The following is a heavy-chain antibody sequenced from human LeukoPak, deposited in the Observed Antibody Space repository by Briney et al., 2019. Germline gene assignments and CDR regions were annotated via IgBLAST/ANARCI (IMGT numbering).Heavy chain of an antibody. Sequence: SETLSLTCTVSGGSISSYYWSWIRQPPGKGLEWIGYIYYSGSTNYNPSLKSRVTISVDRSKNQFSLKLSSVTAADTAVYYCARAYYGSRVYYFDYWGQGTLVTVSS. D-gene: IGHD3-10*01. CDR3: ARAYYGSRVYYFDY. V-gene: IGHV4-59*12. CDR2: IYYSGST. J-gene: IGHJ4*02. CDR1: GGSISSYY.